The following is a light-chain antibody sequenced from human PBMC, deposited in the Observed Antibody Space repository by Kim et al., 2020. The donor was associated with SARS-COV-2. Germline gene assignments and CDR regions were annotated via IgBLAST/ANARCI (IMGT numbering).Light chain of an antibody. CDR2: GKN. V-gene: IGLV3-19*01. Sequence: SSELTQDPAVSVALGQTVSITCQGDSLRRYYVNWYQRRPGQAPLLVIYGKNNRPSGIPDRLSGSTSGNTASLTITGTQAEDEADYYCQSRDSGGKVVFGGGTKLTVL. CDR3: QSRDSGGKVV. J-gene: IGLJ2*01. CDR1: SLRRYY.